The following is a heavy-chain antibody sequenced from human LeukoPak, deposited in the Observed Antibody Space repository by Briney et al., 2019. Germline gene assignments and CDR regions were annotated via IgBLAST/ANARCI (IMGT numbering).Heavy chain of an antibody. J-gene: IGHJ4*02. Sequence: QPGGSLGLSCAASGFPFSSYAMSGVRQAPGKGLEGGSAISGSGGSTYYADSVKGRFTISRDNSKNTLYLQMNSLRAEDTGVYYCAKDASWDSSGLYFDYWGQGTLVTVSS. D-gene: IGHD3-22*01. CDR2: ISGSGGST. CDR1: GFPFSSYA. V-gene: IGHV3-23*01. CDR3: AKDASWDSSGLYFDY.